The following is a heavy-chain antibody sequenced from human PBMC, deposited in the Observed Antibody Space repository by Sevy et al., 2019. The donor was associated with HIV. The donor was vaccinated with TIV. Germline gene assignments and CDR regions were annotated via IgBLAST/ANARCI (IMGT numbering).Heavy chain of an antibody. V-gene: IGHV4-34*01. J-gene: IGHJ6*02. CDR3: ARVNSSSWYTSPGMDV. D-gene: IGHD6-13*01. Sequence: SETLSLTCAVYGGSFSGYYWSWIRQPPGKGLEWIGEINHSGSTNYNPSLKSRVTISVDTSKNQFSLKLSSVTAADTAVYYCARVNSSSWYTSPGMDVWGQGTTVTVSS. CDR1: GGSFSGYY. CDR2: INHSGST.